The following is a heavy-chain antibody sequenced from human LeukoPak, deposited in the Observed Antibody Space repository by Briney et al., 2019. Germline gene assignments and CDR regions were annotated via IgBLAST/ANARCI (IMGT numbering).Heavy chain of an antibody. Sequence: GGSLRLSCAASGFTFSSYGMHWVRQAPGKGLEWVAVIWYDGSNKYYADSVKGRFTISRDNSKNTLYLQMSSLRAEDRAVYYCARKSSLDYYGMDVWGQGTTVTVSS. CDR3: ARKSSLDYYGMDV. D-gene: IGHD2-2*01. V-gene: IGHV3-33*01. CDR1: GFTFSSYG. CDR2: IWYDGSNK. J-gene: IGHJ6*02.